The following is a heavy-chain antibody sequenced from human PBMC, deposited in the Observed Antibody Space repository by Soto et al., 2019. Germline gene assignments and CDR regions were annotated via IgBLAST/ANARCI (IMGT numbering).Heavy chain of an antibody. CDR2: IYYSGST. CDR1: GGSISSGGYY. Sequence: SETLSLTCTVSGGSISSGGYYWSWIRQHPGRGLEWIGYIYYSGSTYYNQSLKSRVTISVDTSKNQFSLKLSSVTAADTAVYYCARGTFFDYWGQGTLVTVSS. V-gene: IGHV4-31*03. J-gene: IGHJ4*02. CDR3: ARGTFFDY.